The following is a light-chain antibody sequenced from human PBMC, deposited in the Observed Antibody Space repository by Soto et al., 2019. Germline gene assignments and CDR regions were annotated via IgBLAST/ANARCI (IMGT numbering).Light chain of an antibody. J-gene: IGKJ5*01. V-gene: IGKV3-11*01. CDR2: DAS. CDR1: QSIGSY. CDR3: QQRDNWPIT. Sequence: EIVLTQSPAILSLSPGERATLSCRASQSIGSYLTWYQQKPGQAPRLLIFDASKRATGIPARFSGSGSGAAFTLTISSREPEDFAVYYCQQRDNWPITFGQGARLEIK.